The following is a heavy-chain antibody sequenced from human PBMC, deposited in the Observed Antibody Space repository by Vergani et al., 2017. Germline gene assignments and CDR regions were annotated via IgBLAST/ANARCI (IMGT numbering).Heavy chain of an antibody. V-gene: IGHV4-4*07. D-gene: IGHD2-15*01. CDR3: ARDRCYVRNYYYYMDV. Sequence: QVQLQESGPGLVKPSETLSLTCTVSGGSISSYYWSWIRQPAGKGLEWIGRIYTSGSTNYNPSLKSRVTMSVDTSKNQFSLKLSSVTAADTAVYYCARDRCYVRNYYYYMDVWGKGTTVTVSS. J-gene: IGHJ6*03. CDR2: IYTSGST. CDR1: GGSISSYY.